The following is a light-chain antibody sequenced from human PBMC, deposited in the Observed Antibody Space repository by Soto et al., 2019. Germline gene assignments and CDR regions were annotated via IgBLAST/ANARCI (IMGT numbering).Light chain of an antibody. J-gene: IGKJ2*01. V-gene: IGKV3-20*01. CDR3: QQYGNSPRT. CDR2: GAS. CDR1: QSVINDY. Sequence: EIVLTQSPGSPSLSPGERVALSCRASQSVINDYLAWYQQKFGQPPRLLIYGASRRATGIPDRFSGIGSGTDFTLTISRLEPEDFAVYFCQQYGNSPRTFGQGTKLEIK.